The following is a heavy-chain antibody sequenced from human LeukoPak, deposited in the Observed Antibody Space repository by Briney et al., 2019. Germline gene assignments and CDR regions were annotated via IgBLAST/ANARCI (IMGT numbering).Heavy chain of an antibody. J-gene: IGHJ4*02. CDR2: IKQDGSEK. V-gene: IGHV3-7*01. D-gene: IGHD3-10*01. CDR3: VRTIWFGELSHFDY. CDR1: GFTFSSYY. Sequence: PGGSLRLSCAASGFTFSSYYMSWVRQAPGKGLEWVASIKQDGSEKYYVDSVKGRFSIPRDNAKNSLCLQMNSLRAEDTAVYYCVRTIWFGELSHFDYWGQGTLVTVSS.